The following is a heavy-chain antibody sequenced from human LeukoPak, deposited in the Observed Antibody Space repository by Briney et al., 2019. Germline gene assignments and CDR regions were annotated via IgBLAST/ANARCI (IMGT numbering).Heavy chain of an antibody. CDR3: ARDLTSSGSHNAFDI. V-gene: IGHV3-21*01. Sequence: PGGSLRPSCAASGFTFSSYSMNWVRQAPGKGLEWVSSISSSSSYIYYADSVKGRFTISRDNAKNSLYLQMNSLRAEDTAVYYCARDLTSSGSHNAFDIWGQGTMVAVSS. CDR1: GFTFSSYS. J-gene: IGHJ3*02. D-gene: IGHD1-26*01. CDR2: ISSSSSYI.